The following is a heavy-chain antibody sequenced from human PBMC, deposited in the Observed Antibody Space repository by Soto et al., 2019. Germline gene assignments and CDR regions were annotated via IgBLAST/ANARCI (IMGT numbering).Heavy chain of an antibody. CDR3: AKSPYSSSSSFDY. Sequence: GGSLRLSCAASGFTFDDYAMHWVRQAPGKGLEWVSGISWNSGSIDYADSVKGRFTISRDNAKNSLYLQMNSLRAEDTALYYCAKSPYSSSSSFDYWGQGTLVTVSS. V-gene: IGHV3-9*01. J-gene: IGHJ4*02. CDR2: ISWNSGSI. CDR1: GFTFDDYA. D-gene: IGHD6-6*01.